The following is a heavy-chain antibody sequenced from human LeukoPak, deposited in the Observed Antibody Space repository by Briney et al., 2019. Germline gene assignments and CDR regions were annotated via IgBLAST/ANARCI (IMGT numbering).Heavy chain of an antibody. CDR2: INHSGST. V-gene: IGHV4-34*01. D-gene: IGHD4-17*01. CDR3: ARGQDYGIDY. Sequence: PSETLSLTCAVYGGSFSGYYWSWIRQPPGKGLEWIGEINHSGSTNYNPSLKSRVTISVDTSKNQFSLKLSSVTVADTAVYYCARGQDYGIDYWGQGTLVTVSS. J-gene: IGHJ4*02. CDR1: GGSFSGYY.